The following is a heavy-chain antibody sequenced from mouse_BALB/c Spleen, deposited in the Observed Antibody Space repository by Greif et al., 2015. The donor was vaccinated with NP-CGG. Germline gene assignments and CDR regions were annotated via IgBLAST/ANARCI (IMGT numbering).Heavy chain of an antibody. J-gene: IGHJ1*01. CDR1: GDSITSGY. V-gene: IGHV3-8*02. Sequence: EVMLVESGPSLVKPSQTLSLTCSVTGDSITSGYWNWIRKFPGNKLEYMGYISYSGSTYYNPSLKSRISITRDTSKNQYYLQVNAVTTEDTATYYCYYGSSYWYFDVWGAGTTVTVSS. CDR3: YYGSSYWYFDV. CDR2: ISYSGST. D-gene: IGHD1-1*01.